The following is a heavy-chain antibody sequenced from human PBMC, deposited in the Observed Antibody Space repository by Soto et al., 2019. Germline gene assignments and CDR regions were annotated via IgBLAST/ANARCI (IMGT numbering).Heavy chain of an antibody. CDR1: GFTFSSYA. CDR3: ARGRLRFLEWLLSYFDY. Sequence: GESLKISCAASGFTFSSYAMHWVRQAPGKGLEWVAVISYDGSNKYYADSVKGRFTISRDNSKNTLYLQMNSLRAEDTAVYYCARGRLRFLEWLLSYFDYWGQGTLVTVSS. CDR2: ISYDGSNK. D-gene: IGHD3-3*01. J-gene: IGHJ4*02. V-gene: IGHV3-30-3*01.